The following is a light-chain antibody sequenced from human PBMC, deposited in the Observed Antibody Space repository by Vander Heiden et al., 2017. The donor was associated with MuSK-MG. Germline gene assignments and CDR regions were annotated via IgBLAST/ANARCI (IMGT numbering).Light chain of an antibody. V-gene: IGKV3-15*01. J-gene: IGKJ1*01. CDR1: QSVSSN. CDR2: GAA. Sequence: EIVMTQSPATLSVSPGERATISCRASQSVSSNLAWYQQNPGQAPRLLIYGAASRASGIPARCSGSGCGTKFTLTIISRQSEDVAVYYCQQYNNWPSWAFGQGTKVEIK. CDR3: QQYNNWPSWA.